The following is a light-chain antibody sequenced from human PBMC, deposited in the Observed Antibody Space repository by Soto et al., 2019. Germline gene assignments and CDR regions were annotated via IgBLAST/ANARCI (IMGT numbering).Light chain of an antibody. CDR1: HDISTY. CDR3: QQLNTLPFT. CDR2: EAS. Sequence: SQLTQSPSLLSASTGDRVTITCRASHDISTYLAWYQQKPGKAPKLMIYEASTLQSGVPSRFSGSGSGTEFTLTISGLLPEDFATYHCQQLNTLPFTFGQGTLLEIK. V-gene: IGKV1-9*01. J-gene: IGKJ5*01.